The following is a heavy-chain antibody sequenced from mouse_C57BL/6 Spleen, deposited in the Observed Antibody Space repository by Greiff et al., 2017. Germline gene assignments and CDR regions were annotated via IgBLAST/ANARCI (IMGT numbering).Heavy chain of an antibody. CDR2: IFPGSGST. CDR3: ARGSDYYGSYSMDY. CDR1: GYTFTDYY. D-gene: IGHD1-1*01. V-gene: IGHV1-75*01. J-gene: IGHJ4*01. Sequence: VMLVESGPELVKPGASVKISCKASGYTFTDYYINWVKQRPGQGLEWIGWIFPGSGSTDYNEKFKGKATRTVDKSSSTAYMLLSSLTSDDSAVFCCARGSDYYGSYSMDYWGQGTSVTVSS.